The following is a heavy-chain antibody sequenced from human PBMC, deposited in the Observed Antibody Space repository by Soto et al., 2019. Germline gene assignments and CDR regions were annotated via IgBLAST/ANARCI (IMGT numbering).Heavy chain of an antibody. J-gene: IGHJ4*02. CDR3: AVGFKAVVPAALRHYGADSAFDY. D-gene: IGHD2-2*01. CDR1: GFTFSSYA. V-gene: IGHV3-23*01. CDR2: ISGSGTST. Sequence: EVQLLESGGGLVQPGGSLRLSCAVSGFTFSSYAMSWVRQAPGKGLEWVSAISGSGTSTYQVDSVKGRFTISRDNSKNTVYLQMNSLRADDTAVYYCAVGFKAVVPAALRHYGADSAFDYWGQGTLVTVSS.